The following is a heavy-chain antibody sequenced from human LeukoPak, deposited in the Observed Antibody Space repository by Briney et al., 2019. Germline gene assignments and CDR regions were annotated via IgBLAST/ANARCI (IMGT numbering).Heavy chain of an antibody. CDR2: IHPNTGSP. D-gene: IGHD3-16*02. V-gene: IGHV7-4-1*02. CDR3: ARAYQSLGGLSLPDH. Sequence: ASVKVSCKASGYTFTSYGIHWVRQAPGQGLEWMGWIHPNTGSPTYAQGFTGRFVFSLDTSVGTTYLQISSLKAEDTAVYYCARAYQSLGGLSLPDHWGQGTLVTVSS. J-gene: IGHJ5*02. CDR1: GYTFTSYG.